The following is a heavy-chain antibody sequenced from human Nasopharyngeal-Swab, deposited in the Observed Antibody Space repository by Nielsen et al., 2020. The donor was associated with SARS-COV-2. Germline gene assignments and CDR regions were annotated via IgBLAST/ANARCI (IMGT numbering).Heavy chain of an antibody. CDR3: AKDLDIVGATSADY. J-gene: IGHJ4*02. D-gene: IGHD1-26*01. Sequence: GESLKISCVASDFTFTSYWMSWVRQAPGKGLEWVSVIYSGGSTYYADSVKGRFTISRDNSKNTLYLQMNSLRAEDTAVYYCAKDLDIVGATSADYWGQGTLVTVSS. CDR1: DFTFTSYW. V-gene: IGHV3-53*01. CDR2: IYSGGST.